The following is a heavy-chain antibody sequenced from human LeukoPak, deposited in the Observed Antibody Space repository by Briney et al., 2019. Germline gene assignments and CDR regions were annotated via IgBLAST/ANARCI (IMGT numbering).Heavy chain of an antibody. V-gene: IGHV3-30*04. J-gene: IGHJ4*02. CDR1: GFTFNNYA. CDR3: ARGGPLGDTNRFDF. Sequence: GGSLRLSCAASGFTFNNYAMHWVRQAPGKGLDWVALLAYDGSNEYYSGSVKGRFSISRDNYKNTVDLQMNSLRVDDTAVYYCARGGPLGDTNRFDFWGQGSLVTVSS. D-gene: IGHD3-10*01. CDR2: LAYDGSNE.